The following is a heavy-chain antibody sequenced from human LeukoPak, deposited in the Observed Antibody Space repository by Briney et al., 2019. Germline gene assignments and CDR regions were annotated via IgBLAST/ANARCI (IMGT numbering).Heavy chain of an antibody. CDR2: IRYEGSNK. V-gene: IGHV3-30*02. D-gene: IGHD2-2*01. Sequence: AGGSLRLSCAASGLTLSSYGMHWVRQAPGKGLEWEASIRYEGSNKYYADSVKGRFTISRDNSKNTLYLQMNSLRAEDTAVYYCAKDLHDCSSTSCYGGYFQHWGQGTLVTVSS. CDR3: AKDLHDCSSTSCYGGYFQH. J-gene: IGHJ1*01. CDR1: GLTLSSYG.